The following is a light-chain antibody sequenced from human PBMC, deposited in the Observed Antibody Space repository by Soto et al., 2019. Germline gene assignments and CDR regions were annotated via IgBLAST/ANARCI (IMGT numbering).Light chain of an antibody. CDR2: DAS. CDR1: QSIGSW. Sequence: DIQMTQSPSTLSASVGDRLTITCRASQSIGSWLAWYQQKPGKAPKLLISDASSLRSGVPSRFSGSGSGTEFTLTISSLQPDDFANYYCQQYNSYSPTFGQGTKVEIK. CDR3: QQYNSYSPT. V-gene: IGKV1-5*01. J-gene: IGKJ1*01.